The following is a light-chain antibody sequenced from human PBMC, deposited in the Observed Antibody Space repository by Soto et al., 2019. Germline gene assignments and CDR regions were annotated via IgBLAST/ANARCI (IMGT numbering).Light chain of an antibody. Sequence: QSVLTQSPSASASLGASVKLTCTLSSGHSTYAIAWHQQQPEKGPRYLMKLDSDGIHSKGDGIPDRFSGSSSGAERYLTIAGLQSEDEADYSCQTWGTGIVVFGGGTKLTVL. V-gene: IGLV4-69*02. J-gene: IGLJ2*01. CDR1: SGHSTYA. CDR2: LDSDGIH. CDR3: QTWGTGIVV.